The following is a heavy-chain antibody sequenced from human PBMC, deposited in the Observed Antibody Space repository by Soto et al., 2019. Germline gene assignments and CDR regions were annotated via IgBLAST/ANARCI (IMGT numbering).Heavy chain of an antibody. CDR3: ARDAGYCSSTSCSYNWFDP. J-gene: IGHJ5*02. D-gene: IGHD2-2*01. V-gene: IGHV4-30-2*01. Sequence: SETLSLTCAVSGGSISSGGYSWSWIRQPPGKGLEWIGYIYHSGSTYYNPSLKSQVTISVDRSKNQFSLKLSSVTAADTAVYYCARDAGYCSSTSCSYNWFDPWGQGTLVTVSS. CDR1: GGSISSGGYS. CDR2: IYHSGST.